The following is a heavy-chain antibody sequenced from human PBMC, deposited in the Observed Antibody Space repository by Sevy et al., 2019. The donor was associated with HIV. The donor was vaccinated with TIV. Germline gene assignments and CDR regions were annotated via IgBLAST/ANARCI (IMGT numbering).Heavy chain of an antibody. CDR2: IYYSWRT. D-gene: IGHD3-22*01. J-gene: IGHJ4*02. CDR3: AREVRYYYDSSGYYYLGTAIDY. V-gene: IGHV4-31*03. CDR1: NGSISSGSYY. Sequence: SETLSLTCTVSNGSISSGSYYWSWIRQHPGKGLEWIGFIYYSWRTYYDPSLKSRVTIAVDTSKSQFSLQLSSVTAADTAVYYCAREVRYYYDSSGYYYLGTAIDYWGQGTLVTVSS.